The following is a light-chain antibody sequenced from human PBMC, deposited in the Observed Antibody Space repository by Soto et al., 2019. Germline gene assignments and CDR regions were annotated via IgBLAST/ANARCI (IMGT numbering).Light chain of an antibody. Sequence: QSVLTQPASVSGSPGQSITISCTGTSSDVGGYNYVSWYQQHPGKAPKLMIYEVSNRPSGVSNRFSGSKSGNTAPLTISGLKAEDEADYYCSSYTSSSTGYVFGTGTKLTVL. CDR1: SSDVGGYNY. CDR3: SSYTSSSTGYV. CDR2: EVS. V-gene: IGLV2-14*01. J-gene: IGLJ1*01.